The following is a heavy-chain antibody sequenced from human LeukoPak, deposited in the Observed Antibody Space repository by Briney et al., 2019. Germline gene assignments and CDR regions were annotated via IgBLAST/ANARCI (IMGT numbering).Heavy chain of an antibody. CDR1: GFTFSSYA. V-gene: IGHV3-23*01. Sequence: GGSLRLSCAASGFTFSSYAMSWVRQAPGKWLEWVSAISGSGGSTYYADSVKGRFTISRDNSKNTLYLQMNSLRAEDTAVYYCASHHYYDSSGLDDYFDYWGQGTLVTVSS. D-gene: IGHD3-22*01. J-gene: IGHJ4*02. CDR3: ASHHYYDSSGLDDYFDY. CDR2: ISGSGGST.